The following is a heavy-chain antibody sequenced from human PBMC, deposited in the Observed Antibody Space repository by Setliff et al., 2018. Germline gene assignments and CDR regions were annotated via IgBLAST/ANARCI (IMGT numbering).Heavy chain of an antibody. D-gene: IGHD3-22*01. CDR1: GFTFSSYW. V-gene: IGHV3-7*01. Sequence: PGESLKISCAASGFTFSSYWMSWVRQAPGKGLEWVASIKQDGSEKYYVDSVKGRFTISRDNAKNSLYLQMNSLRAEDTAVYYCARDVYDSSGYYYPLHLDYWGQGTLVTVSS. CDR3: ARDVYDSSGYYYPLHLDY. CDR2: IKQDGSEK. J-gene: IGHJ4*02.